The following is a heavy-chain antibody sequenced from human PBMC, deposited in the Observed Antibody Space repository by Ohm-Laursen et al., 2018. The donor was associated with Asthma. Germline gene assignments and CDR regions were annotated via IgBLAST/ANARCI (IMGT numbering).Heavy chain of an antibody. CDR1: GGAVAHGAYY. Sequence: PSETLSLTCSVSGGAVAHGAYYWAWVRQPPGGGLEWIGYIFFAGTTDYNPSLKSRLTISVDTSENQFSMKLTSVTAADTAVYYCARGPMHDYYFDNWGQGTLVTVSS. CDR3: ARGPMHDYYFDN. J-gene: IGHJ4*02. CDR2: IFFAGTT. D-gene: IGHD1-1*01. V-gene: IGHV4-30-4*08.